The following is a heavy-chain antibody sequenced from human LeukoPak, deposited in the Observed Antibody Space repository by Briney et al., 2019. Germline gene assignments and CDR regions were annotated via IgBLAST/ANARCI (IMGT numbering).Heavy chain of an antibody. J-gene: IGHJ4*02. CDR1: GFPFGTFS. CDR2: ISGSSNYI. D-gene: IGHD2-15*01. V-gene: IGHV3-21*06. CDR3: ASLRDCTSGSCYSRLDY. Sequence: PGGSLRLSCAASGFPFGTFSMYWVRQAPGKGLEWVSSISGSSNYIYYADSVKGRFTISRDNAKNSLYLQMNSLRAEDTAVYYCASLRDCTSGSCYSRLDYWGQGSLVTVSS.